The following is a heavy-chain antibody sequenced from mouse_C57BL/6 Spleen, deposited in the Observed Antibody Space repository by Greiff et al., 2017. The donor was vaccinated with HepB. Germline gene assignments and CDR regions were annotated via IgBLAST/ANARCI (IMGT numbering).Heavy chain of an antibody. D-gene: IGHD2-4*01. CDR2: INPYNGDT. V-gene: IGHV1-20*01. Sequence: VQLQQSGPELVKPGDSVKISCKASGYSFTGYFMNWVMQSHGKSLEWIGRINPYNGDTFYNQKFKGKATLTVDKSSSTAHMELRSLTSEDSAVYYCAREGKTDSPWFAYWGQGTLVTVSA. CDR1: GYSFTGYF. CDR3: AREGKTDSPWFAY. J-gene: IGHJ3*01.